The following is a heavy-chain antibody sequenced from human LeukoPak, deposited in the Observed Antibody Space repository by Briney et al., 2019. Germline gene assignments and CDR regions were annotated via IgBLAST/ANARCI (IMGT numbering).Heavy chain of an antibody. J-gene: IGHJ4*02. CDR3: ARGFNDYDYGCTY. CDR1: VYTFTDYY. Sequence: ASVKVSCKAFVYTFTDYYIHWVRQAPGQGLEWMGWINPNNGATNYAQKFQGRVTMTRDTSISTAYMELSRLTSDDTAVYYCARGFNDYDYGCTYWGQGTLVTVSS. V-gene: IGHV1-2*02. D-gene: IGHD5-12*01. CDR2: INPNNGAT.